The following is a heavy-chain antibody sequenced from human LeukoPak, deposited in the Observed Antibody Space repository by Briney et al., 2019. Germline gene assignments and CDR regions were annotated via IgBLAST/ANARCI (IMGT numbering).Heavy chain of an antibody. CDR1: GFTFSTYF. D-gene: IGHD4-17*01. CDR2: INSDGSTT. J-gene: IGHJ4*02. Sequence: GGSLRLSCAASGFTFSTYFMHWVRQAPGRGLVWVSRINSDGSTTSHADSVKGRFTISRDNAKNTLYLQMDSLRAEDTAVYFCARGVHYGSDYWGQGTLVTVSS. CDR3: ARGVHYGSDY. V-gene: IGHV3-74*01.